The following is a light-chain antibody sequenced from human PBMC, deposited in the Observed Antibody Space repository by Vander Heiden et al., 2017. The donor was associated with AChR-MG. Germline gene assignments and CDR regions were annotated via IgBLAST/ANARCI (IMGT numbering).Light chain of an antibody. Sequence: EIVMTQSPATLSVSPWERATLSCRASQSVSSNLAWYQQKPGQAPRLLIYGASTRATGIPARFSGSGSGTEFTLTISSLQSEDFAVYYCQSDTFGQGTKLEIK. CDR3: QSDT. J-gene: IGKJ2*01. CDR2: GAS. V-gene: IGKV3-15*01. CDR1: QSVSSN.